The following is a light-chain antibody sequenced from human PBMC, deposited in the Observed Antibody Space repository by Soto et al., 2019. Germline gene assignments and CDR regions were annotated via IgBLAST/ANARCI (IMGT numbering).Light chain of an antibody. CDR1: QSVSSTY. V-gene: IGKV3-20*01. CDR2: GAS. J-gene: IGKJ2*01. Sequence: EIVLTQSPGTLSLSPGERATLSCRASQSVSSTYLAWYQQKPGQAPRLLIYGASSRAIGIPDRFSGSGSGTDFPLTISRLEPEDVAVYYCQQYGSSPYTFGQGTKGDTK. CDR3: QQYGSSPYT.